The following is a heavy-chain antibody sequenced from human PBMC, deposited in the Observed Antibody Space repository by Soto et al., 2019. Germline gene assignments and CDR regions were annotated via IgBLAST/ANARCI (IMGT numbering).Heavy chain of an antibody. V-gene: IGHV4-31*03. CDR1: GGSISSGGYY. Sequence: QVQLQESGPGLVKPSQTLSLTCTVSGGSISSGGYYWSWIRQHPGKGLEWIGYIYYSGSTYYNPSLKSRATISVDTSKNQFSLKLSSVTAADTAVYYCARVYGDYEYYYYGMDVWGQGTTVTVSS. D-gene: IGHD4-17*01. CDR2: IYYSGST. J-gene: IGHJ6*02. CDR3: ARVYGDYEYYYYGMDV.